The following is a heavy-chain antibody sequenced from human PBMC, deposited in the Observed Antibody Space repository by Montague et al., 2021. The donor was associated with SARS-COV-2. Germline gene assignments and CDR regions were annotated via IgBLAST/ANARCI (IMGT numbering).Heavy chain of an antibody. CDR3: STIAAADTLYYYYGMDV. D-gene: IGHD6-13*01. CDR1: GFTFSSYS. V-gene: IGHV3-48*02. Sequence: SLRLSCAASGFTFSSYSMNWVRQAPGKGLEWASYISTSSSTIYYADSVKGRFTISRDNGKNSLYLQMNSLRDEDTAVYYCSTIAAADTLYYYYGMDVWGKGTTVTVSS. CDR2: ISTSSSTI. J-gene: IGHJ6*04.